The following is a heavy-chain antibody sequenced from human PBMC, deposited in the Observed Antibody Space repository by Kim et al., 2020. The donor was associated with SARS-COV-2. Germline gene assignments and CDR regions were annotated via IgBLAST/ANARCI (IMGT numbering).Heavy chain of an antibody. Sequence: ASVKVSCKASGYTFTSYYMHWVRQAPGQGLEWMGIINPSGGSTSYAQKFQGRVTMTRDTSTSTVYMELSSLRSEDTAVYYCAREYQPYSSSLYEPGLFDYWGQGTLVTVSS. CDR2: INPSGGST. CDR3: AREYQPYSSSLYEPGLFDY. CDR1: GYTFTSYY. J-gene: IGHJ4*02. D-gene: IGHD6-6*01. V-gene: IGHV1-46*01.